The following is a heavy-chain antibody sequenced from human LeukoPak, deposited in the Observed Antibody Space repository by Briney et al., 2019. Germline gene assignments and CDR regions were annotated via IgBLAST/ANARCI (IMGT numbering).Heavy chain of an antibody. CDR2: ISAYNGNT. V-gene: IGHV1-18*01. J-gene: IGHJ4*02. CDR3: ATPIVGATLGY. Sequence: GASVKVSCKASGYTFTSYGISWVRQAPGQGLEWMGWISAYNGNTNYAQKLQGRVIMTTDTSTSTAYMELRGLRSDDTAVYYCATPIVGATLGYWGQGTLVTVSS. D-gene: IGHD1-26*01. CDR1: GYTFTSYG.